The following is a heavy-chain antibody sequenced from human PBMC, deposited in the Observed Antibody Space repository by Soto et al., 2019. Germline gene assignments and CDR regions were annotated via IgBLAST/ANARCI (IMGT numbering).Heavy chain of an antibody. Sequence: ASVKVSCKASGYTFTSYGITWVRQAPGQGLEWMGWISAYNGNTKYAQKLQGRVTMTTDTSTSTAYMELRSLRSDDTAVYYCARGPLRYFDWLFGDYYGMDVWGQGTTVTVSS. CDR3: ARGPLRYFDWLFGDYYGMDV. J-gene: IGHJ6*02. CDR1: GYTFTSYG. V-gene: IGHV1-18*01. D-gene: IGHD3-9*01. CDR2: ISAYNGNT.